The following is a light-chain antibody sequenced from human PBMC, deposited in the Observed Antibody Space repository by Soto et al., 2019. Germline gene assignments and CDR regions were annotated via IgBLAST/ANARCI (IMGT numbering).Light chain of an antibody. J-gene: IGKJ4*01. V-gene: IGKV3-20*01. CDR1: QSVSSNY. Sequence: EIVLTQSPGTLSLSPGERATLSCRASQSVSSNYLAWYQQKPGQAPRLLIYGASSRATGIPDRFSGSGSGTDFTLTINSLQSEDFAVYYCQRYNNWPLTFGGGTKVDIK. CDR3: QRYNNWPLT. CDR2: GAS.